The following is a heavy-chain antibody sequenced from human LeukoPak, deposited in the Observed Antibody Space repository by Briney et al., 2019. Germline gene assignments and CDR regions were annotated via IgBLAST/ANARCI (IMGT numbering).Heavy chain of an antibody. CDR3: TRGGDSSGYYYLRSVILFDP. Sequence: GGSLRLSCAASGFTFSSYEMNWVRQAPGKGLEWVGFIRSKAYGGTTEYAASVKGRFTISRDDSKSIAYLQMNSLKTEDTAVYYCTRGGDSSGYYYLRSVILFDPWGQGTLVTVSS. V-gene: IGHV3-49*04. CDR2: IRSKAYGGTT. J-gene: IGHJ5*02. CDR1: GFTFSSYE. D-gene: IGHD3-22*01.